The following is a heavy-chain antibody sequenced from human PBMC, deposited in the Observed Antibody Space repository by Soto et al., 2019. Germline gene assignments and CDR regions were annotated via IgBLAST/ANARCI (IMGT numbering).Heavy chain of an antibody. J-gene: IGHJ6*02. V-gene: IGHV3-30-3*01. D-gene: IGHD3-22*01. CDR2: ISYDGSNK. CDR3: ARAMIVVVINYGMDV. Sequence: GGSLRLSCAASGFTFSSYAMHWVRQAPGKGLEWVAVISYDGSNKYYADSVKGRFTISRDNSKNTLYLQMNSLRAEDTAVYYCARAMIVVVINYGMDVWGQGTTVTVSS. CDR1: GFTFSSYA.